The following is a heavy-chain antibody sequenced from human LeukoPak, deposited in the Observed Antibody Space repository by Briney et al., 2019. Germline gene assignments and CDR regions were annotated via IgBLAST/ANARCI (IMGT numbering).Heavy chain of an antibody. CDR3: TTVLPQWPPGY. J-gene: IGHJ4*02. Sequence: GGSLRLSCAASGFTFSNAWMSWVRQAPGKGLEWVGRIKSKTGGGTTDYAAPVKGRFTISRDDSKNTLYLQMNSLKTEDTAVYYCTTVLPQWPPGYWGQGTLVTVSS. V-gene: IGHV3-15*01. D-gene: IGHD6-19*01. CDR2: IKSKTGGGTT. CDR1: GFTFSNAW.